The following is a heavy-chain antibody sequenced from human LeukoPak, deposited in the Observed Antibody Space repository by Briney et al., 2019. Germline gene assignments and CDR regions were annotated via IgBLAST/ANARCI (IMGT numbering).Heavy chain of an antibody. V-gene: IGHV3-23*01. CDR3: AKDDAWLRFGE. D-gene: IGHD3-10*01. CDR2: ISGSGGST. CDR1: EFSVGSNY. J-gene: IGHJ4*02. Sequence: GGSLRLSCAASEFSVGSNYMTWVRQAPGKGLEWVSGISGSGGSTYYADSVKGRFTISRDNSKNTLYLEVISLTAEDTAVYYCAKDDAWLRFGEWSQGTLVTVSS.